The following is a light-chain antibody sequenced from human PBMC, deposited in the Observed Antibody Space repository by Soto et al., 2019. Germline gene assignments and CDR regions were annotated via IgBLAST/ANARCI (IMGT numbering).Light chain of an antibody. V-gene: IGLV2-14*01. CDR1: SSDVVGYNY. CDR3: SSYTSSSTKV. CDR2: DVS. J-gene: IGLJ1*01. Sequence: QSALTQPASVSGSPGQSITISCTGTSSDVVGYNYVSWYQQHPGKAPKLMIYDVSNRPSGVSNRFSGSKSGNTASLTISGLQAEDEDDYYCSSYTSSSTKVFGTGTKLTVL.